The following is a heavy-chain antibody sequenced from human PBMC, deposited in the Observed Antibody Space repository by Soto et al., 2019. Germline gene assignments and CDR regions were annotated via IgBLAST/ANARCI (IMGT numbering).Heavy chain of an antibody. CDR2: ISGSGGST. Sequence: CAASGFTFSSYAMSWVRQAPGKGLEWVSAISGSGGSTYYADSVKGRFTISRDNSKNTLYLQMNSLRAEDTAVYYCAKPTPSRLRFLEWLLFDRWGQGTLVTVSS. J-gene: IGHJ5*02. CDR1: GFTFSSYA. V-gene: IGHV3-23*01. CDR3: AKPTPSRLRFLEWLLFDR. D-gene: IGHD3-3*01.